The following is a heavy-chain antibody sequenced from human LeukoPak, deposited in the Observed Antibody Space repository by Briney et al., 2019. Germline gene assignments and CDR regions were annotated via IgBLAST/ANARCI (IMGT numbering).Heavy chain of an antibody. CDR2: IYYSGST. D-gene: IGHD5-18*01. CDR1: GGSISGYY. Sequence: SETLSLTCTVSGGSISGYYWTWIRQPPGKGLEWIGYIYYSGSTNYNPSLKSRLTISVDTSKNQFSLKLSSVTAADTAVYYCATGGYSYGSPIFDYWGQGTLVTVSS. V-gene: IGHV4-59*08. J-gene: IGHJ4*02. CDR3: ATGGYSYGSPIFDY.